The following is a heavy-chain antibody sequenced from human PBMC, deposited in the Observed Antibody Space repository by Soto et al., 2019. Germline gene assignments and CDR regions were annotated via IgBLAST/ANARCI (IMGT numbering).Heavy chain of an antibody. CDR2: ISSSSTI. CDR3: ARLRGGGWLKNYYYYYGMDV. V-gene: IGHV3-48*02. D-gene: IGHD6-19*01. J-gene: IGHJ6*02. CDR1: GFTFSSYS. Sequence: GGSLRLSCAAYGFTFSSYSMNWVRQAPGKGLEWVSYISSSSTIYYADSVKGRFTISRDNAKNSLYLQMNSLRDEDTAVYYCARLRGGGWLKNYYYYYGMDVWGQGTTVTVSS.